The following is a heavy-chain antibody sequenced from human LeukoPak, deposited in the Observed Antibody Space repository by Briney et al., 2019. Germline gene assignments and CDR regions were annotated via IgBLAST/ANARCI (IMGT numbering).Heavy chain of an antibody. Sequence: GGSLRLSCSTSGVTFSGYSMNWVRRAPGKGLEWLSYISASGGTTYYADSVNGRFTISRDNAKNSLFLEMNSLRVDDTAMYFCARSSLERHYSFDFWGRGTLVTVSS. CDR1: GVTFSGYS. J-gene: IGHJ4*02. V-gene: IGHV3-48*01. D-gene: IGHD1-1*01. CDR2: ISASGGTT. CDR3: ARSSLERHYSFDF.